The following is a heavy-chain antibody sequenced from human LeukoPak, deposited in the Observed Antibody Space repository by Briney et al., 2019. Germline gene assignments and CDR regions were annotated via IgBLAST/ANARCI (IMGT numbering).Heavy chain of an antibody. Sequence: SETLSLTCAVYGGSFSGYYWTWIPQPPGKGLEWIGEINHNGSTSYNPSLKSRVTISVDTSKNQFSQKLTSVTAADTAVYYCARHYYDIRGYYYVGVWFDPWGQGTLVTVSS. CDR1: GGSFSGYY. V-gene: IGHV4-34*01. D-gene: IGHD3-22*01. CDR3: ARHYYDIRGYYYVGVWFDP. CDR2: INHNGST. J-gene: IGHJ5*02.